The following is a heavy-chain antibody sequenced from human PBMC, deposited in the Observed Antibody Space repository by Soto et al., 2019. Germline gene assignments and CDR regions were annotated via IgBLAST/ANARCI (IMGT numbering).Heavy chain of an antibody. J-gene: IGHJ6*02. V-gene: IGHV2-70*01. CDR1: GFSLSTSGMC. D-gene: IGHD3-22*01. CDR2: IDWDDDK. CDR3: ARIKEYYYDSSGYPPGMDV. Sequence: SGPTLVNPTQTLTLTCTFSGFSLSTSGMCVSWIRQPPGKALEWLALIDWDDDKYNSTSLKTRLTISKDTSKNQVVLTMTNMDPVDTATYYCARIKEYYYDSSGYPPGMDVWGQGTTVTVSS.